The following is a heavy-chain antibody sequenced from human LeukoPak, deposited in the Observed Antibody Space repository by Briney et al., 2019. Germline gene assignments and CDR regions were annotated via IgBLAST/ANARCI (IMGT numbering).Heavy chain of an antibody. J-gene: IGHJ4*02. V-gene: IGHV3-23*01. Sequence: GGSLRLSCAASGFTFSSYAMSWVRQAPGKGLEWVSAISGSGGSTYYADSVKGRFTISRDSSKNTLYLQMNSLRAEDTAVYYCAKTESSWYDPFDYWGQGTLVTVSS. CDR1: GFTFSSYA. CDR3: AKTESSWYDPFDY. D-gene: IGHD6-13*01. CDR2: ISGSGGST.